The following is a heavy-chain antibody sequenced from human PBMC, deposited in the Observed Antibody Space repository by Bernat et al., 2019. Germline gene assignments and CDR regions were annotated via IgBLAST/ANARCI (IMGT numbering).Heavy chain of an antibody. D-gene: IGHD3-10*01. CDR2: INHSGST. Sequence: QVQLQQWGAGLLKLSETLSLTCAVYGGSFSGYYWSWIRQPPGKGLEWIGEINHSGSTNYNPSLKSRVTISVDTSKNQSSLKLSSVTAADTAVYYCARITMVRGISRWGQGTLVTVSS. J-gene: IGHJ4*02. V-gene: IGHV4-34*01. CDR1: GGSFSGYY. CDR3: ARITMVRGISR.